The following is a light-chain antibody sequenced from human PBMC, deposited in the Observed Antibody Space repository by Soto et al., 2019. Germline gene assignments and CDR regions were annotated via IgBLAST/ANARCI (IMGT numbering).Light chain of an antibody. Sequence: EVVMTQSPPTLSVSPGERAAVSCRASQSIRSNLAWYQQKPGQAPRLLIYGASNRATGIPARFSGSGSGTEFTLTISSLQSEDFAIYYCQKYNNWPAITFGQGTRLEIK. CDR1: QSIRSN. CDR3: QKYNNWPAIT. CDR2: GAS. J-gene: IGKJ5*01. V-gene: IGKV3D-15*01.